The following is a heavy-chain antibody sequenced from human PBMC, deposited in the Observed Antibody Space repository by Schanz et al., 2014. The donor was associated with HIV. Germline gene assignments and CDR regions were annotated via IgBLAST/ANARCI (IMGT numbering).Heavy chain of an antibody. J-gene: IGHJ3*02. D-gene: IGHD2-2*01. V-gene: IGHV1-8*01. CDR3: ARDRGSISWMGRAFDI. Sequence: QVQLVQSGAEVKKPGASVKVSCKASGYTFSANDINWVRQATGQGLEWMGWMNPKSGNSGVAQKFQGRVTLTRNTSISAAYMELSSLTSEDTGLYYCARDRGSISWMGRAFDIWGQGTMVTVSS. CDR1: GYTFSAND. CDR2: MNPKSGNS.